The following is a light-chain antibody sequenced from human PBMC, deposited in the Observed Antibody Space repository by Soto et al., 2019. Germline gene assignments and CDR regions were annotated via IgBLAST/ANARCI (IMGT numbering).Light chain of an antibody. CDR2: DVS. V-gene: IGKV1-5*01. J-gene: IGKJ1*01. Sequence: DIPMTQSPSTLSASVGDRVTITCRASQSISSWLAWYQQKPGKAPKILIYDVSSLETGVPSRFSGSGSGTEFTLTISSLQADDFATYYCQQYNGYSRTFGQGTRVEIK. CDR3: QQYNGYSRT. CDR1: QSISSW.